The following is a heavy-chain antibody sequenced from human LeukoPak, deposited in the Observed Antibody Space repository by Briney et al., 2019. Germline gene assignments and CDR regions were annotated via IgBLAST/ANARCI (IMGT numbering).Heavy chain of an antibody. CDR3: ARDDSRGVVPAAPNWFDP. CDR1: GYTFTGYY. J-gene: IGHJ5*02. CDR2: INPNSGGT. Sequence: ASVKVSCKASGYTFTGYYMHWVRQAPGQGLEWMGWINPNSGGTNYAQKFQGRVTMTRDTSISTAYMELSRLRSDDTAVYYCARDDSRGVVPAAPNWFDPWGQGTLVTVPS. D-gene: IGHD2-2*01. V-gene: IGHV1-2*02.